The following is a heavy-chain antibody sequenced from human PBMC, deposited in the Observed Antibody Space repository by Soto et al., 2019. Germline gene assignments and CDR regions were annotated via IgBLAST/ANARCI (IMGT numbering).Heavy chain of an antibody. CDR1: GFTFSSYG. CDR3: AKESYYDRSGYNGFDL. Sequence: QVQLVEAGGGVVQPGRSLRLSCAASGFTFSSYGMHWVRQAPGKGLEWVAVISYDGSNKYYADSVKGRFTISRDNSKNTLYLQMNSLRAEDTAVYYWAKESYYDRSGYNGFDLWGRGTLVTVSS. CDR2: ISYDGSNK. V-gene: IGHV3-30*18. J-gene: IGHJ2*01. D-gene: IGHD3-22*01.